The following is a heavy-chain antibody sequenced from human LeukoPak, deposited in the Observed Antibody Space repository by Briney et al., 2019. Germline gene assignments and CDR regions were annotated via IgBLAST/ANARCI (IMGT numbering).Heavy chain of an antibody. J-gene: IGHJ4*02. CDR1: GFTFSSYW. Sequence: GGSLRLSCAASGFTFSSYWMSWVRQAPGKGLEWVANIKQDGSEKYYVDSVKGRFTISRDNAKNSLYLQMNSLRAEDTAVYYCASYAFAIVGVPFDYWGQGTLVTVSS. CDR2: IKQDGSEK. V-gene: IGHV3-7*01. CDR3: ASYAFAIVGVPFDY. D-gene: IGHD3-22*01.